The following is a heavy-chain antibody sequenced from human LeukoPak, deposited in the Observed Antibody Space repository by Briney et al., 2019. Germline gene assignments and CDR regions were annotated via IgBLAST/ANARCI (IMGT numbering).Heavy chain of an antibody. CDR3: AKRGLGSSSGAYYFDY. CDR2: ISASGGST. V-gene: IGHV3-23*01. J-gene: IGHJ4*02. D-gene: IGHD6-6*01. CDR1: GFTFSTYA. Sequence: PGGSLRLSCAASGFTFSTYAMSWVRQAPGKGLEWVSAISASGGSTYYADSVKGRFTISRDNSKNTLYLQMNCLRAEDTAVYYCAKRGLGSSSGAYYFDYWGQGTLVTVSS.